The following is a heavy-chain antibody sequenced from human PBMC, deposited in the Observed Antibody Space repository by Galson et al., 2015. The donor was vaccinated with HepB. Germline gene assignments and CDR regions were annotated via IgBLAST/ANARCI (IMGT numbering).Heavy chain of an antibody. CDR3: ARDFRHCSSTSCYGEALES. Sequence: SVKVSCKASGYSFTDYGIHWVRQAPGQRLEWMGWINIANGNTKYSQKSQGRVTIARDTSASTAYMELSSLRSEDTAMYYCARDFRHCSSTSCYGEALESWGQGTLVTVSS. V-gene: IGHV1-3*04. J-gene: IGHJ4*02. CDR1: GYSFTDYG. D-gene: IGHD2-2*01. CDR2: INIANGNT.